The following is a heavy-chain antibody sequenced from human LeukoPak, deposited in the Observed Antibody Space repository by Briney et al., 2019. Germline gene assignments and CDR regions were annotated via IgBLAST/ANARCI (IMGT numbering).Heavy chain of an antibody. CDR3: ARAYYSSSWYGDY. J-gene: IGHJ4*02. CDR1: GFTFSDYS. D-gene: IGHD6-13*01. V-gene: IGHV3-21*01. CDR2: ISSSSSNI. Sequence: GGSLRLSCAASGFTFSDYSMNWVRQAPGKGLEWVSFISSSSSNICYADSVKGRFTISRDNAKNSVYLQMNSLRAEDTAVYYCARAYYSSSWYGDYWGQGALVTVSS.